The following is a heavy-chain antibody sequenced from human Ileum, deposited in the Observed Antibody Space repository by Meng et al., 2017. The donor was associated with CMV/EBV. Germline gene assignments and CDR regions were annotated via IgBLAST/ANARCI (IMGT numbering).Heavy chain of an antibody. CDR2: IYPSGST. V-gene: IGHV4-4*02. D-gene: IGHD3-22*01. J-gene: IGHJ5*02. CDR3: ARAIVVVITTTRWFDP. Sequence: SGGSISSSNWWSWVRQPPGKGLEWIVEIYPSGSTNYNPSLKSRVTISVDKSKNQFSLKLSSVTAADTAVYYCARAIVVVITTTRWFDPWGQGTLVTSPQ. CDR1: GGSISSSNW.